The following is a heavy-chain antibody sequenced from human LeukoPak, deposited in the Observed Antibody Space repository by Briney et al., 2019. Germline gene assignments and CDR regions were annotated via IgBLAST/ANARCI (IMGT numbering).Heavy chain of an antibody. Sequence: GESLKISCKGSGYNFTNHWIAWVRQMPGKGLEWMGIIYPGDSDATYSPSFQGQVTISADKSISTAYMQWSSLRASDTAMYYCARLQLAGGGSGSPSRTDYGMDVWGQGTTVTVSS. V-gene: IGHV5-51*01. CDR1: GYNFTNHW. CDR2: IYPGDSDA. CDR3: ARLQLAGGGSGSPSRTDYGMDV. J-gene: IGHJ6*02. D-gene: IGHD3-10*01.